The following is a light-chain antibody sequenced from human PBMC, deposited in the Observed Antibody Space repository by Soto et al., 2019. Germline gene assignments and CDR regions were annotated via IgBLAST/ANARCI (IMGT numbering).Light chain of an antibody. CDR1: HYISTY. V-gene: IGKV1-5*03. CDR2: KAS. J-gene: IGKJ1*01. Sequence: DIQMTQSPSSLSPSVGDRVKITCRASHYISTYLNWYQQKTGKAHKILIYKASTLKSGVPLRFSGNGSGTEFTLTIRSLQPDELATYDGQHYNSYSEAFGQGTKVDIK. CDR3: QHYNSYSEA.